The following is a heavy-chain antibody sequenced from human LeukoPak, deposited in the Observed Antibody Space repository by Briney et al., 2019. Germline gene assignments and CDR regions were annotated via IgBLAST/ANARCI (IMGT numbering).Heavy chain of an antibody. J-gene: IGHJ4*02. CDR2: INPNSGGT. Sequence: ASVKVSCKASGYTFTGYYMHWVRQAPGQGLEWMGWINPNSGGTNYAHKFQGRVTMTRDTSISTAYMELSSLSSDDSAVYFCSRASTIAAPGAIPNDFWGQGTLVTVSS. D-gene: IGHD6-13*01. CDR1: GYTFTGYY. CDR3: SRASTIAAPGAIPNDF. V-gene: IGHV1-2*02.